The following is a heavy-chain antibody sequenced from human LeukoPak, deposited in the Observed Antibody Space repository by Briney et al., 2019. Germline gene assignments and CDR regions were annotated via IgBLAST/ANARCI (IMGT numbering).Heavy chain of an antibody. D-gene: IGHD3-10*02. V-gene: IGHV4-4*07. CDR2: IYTSGST. CDR3: ARVQSADYDRAFDI. J-gene: IGHJ3*02. Sequence: SGTLSLTCTVSGGSISSYYWSWIRQPAGKGLEWIGRIYTSGSTNYNPSLKSRVTISLDTSKNQFSLKLSSVTAADTAVYYCARVQSADYDRAFDIWGQGTLVTVSS. CDR1: GGSISSYY.